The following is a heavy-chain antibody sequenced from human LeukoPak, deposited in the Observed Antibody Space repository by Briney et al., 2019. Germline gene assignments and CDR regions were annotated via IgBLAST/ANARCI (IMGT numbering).Heavy chain of an antibody. CDR3: ASGRYCSSTSCFYYYYYMDV. CDR2: IIPIFGTA. Sequence: SVKVSCKASGGTFSSYAISWVRQAPGQGLEWMGGIIPIFGTANYAQKFQGRVTITTDESTSTAYMELSSLRSEDTAVYYCASGRYCSSTSCFYYYYYMDVWGKGTTVTVSS. V-gene: IGHV1-69*05. CDR1: GGTFSSYA. J-gene: IGHJ6*03. D-gene: IGHD2-2*01.